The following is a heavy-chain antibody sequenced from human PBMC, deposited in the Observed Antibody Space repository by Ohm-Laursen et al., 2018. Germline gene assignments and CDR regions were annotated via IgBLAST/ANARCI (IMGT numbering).Heavy chain of an antibody. V-gene: IGHV1-8*01. CDR2: MNPKSGDT. D-gene: IGHD1-7*01. J-gene: IGHJ3*02. CDR1: GYTFINYD. CDR3: ARGRLSGTRRALDI. Sequence: ASVKVSCKTSGYTFINYDIHWVRQASGQGLEWMGWMNPKSGDTGYAHKFQSRVTMARNASISTANMEMSSLRSEDTAVYYCARGRLSGTRRALDIWGQGTMVTVSS.